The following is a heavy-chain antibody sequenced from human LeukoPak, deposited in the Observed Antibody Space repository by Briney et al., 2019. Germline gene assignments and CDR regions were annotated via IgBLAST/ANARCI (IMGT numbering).Heavy chain of an antibody. V-gene: IGHV4-34*01. CDR2: INHSGST. CDR3: ARVGSITMVRGVLDY. Sequence: SETLSLTCAVYGGSFSGYYWSWIRQPPGKGLEWIGEINHSGSTNYNPSLKSRVTISVDTSKNQFSLKLSSVTAADTAVYYCARVGSITMVRGVLDYWGQGTLVTVS. CDR1: GGSFSGYY. J-gene: IGHJ4*02. D-gene: IGHD3-10*01.